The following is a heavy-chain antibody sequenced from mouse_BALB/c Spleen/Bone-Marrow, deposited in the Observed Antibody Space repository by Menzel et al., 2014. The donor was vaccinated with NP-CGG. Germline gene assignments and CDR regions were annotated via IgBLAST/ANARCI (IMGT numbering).Heavy chain of an antibody. CDR1: GYTFTRYT. J-gene: IGHJ4*01. Sequence: VQLQQSGAELARPGASVKMSCQASGYTFTRYTMHWEKQRPGQGLEWIGYINPSSAYTNYNQKFKDKATLTADKSSSTACMQLSSLTSEDSAVYYCTIRYYAMDYWGQGTSVTVSS. V-gene: IGHV1-4*01. CDR2: INPSSAYT. CDR3: TIRYYAMDY. D-gene: IGHD1-1*01.